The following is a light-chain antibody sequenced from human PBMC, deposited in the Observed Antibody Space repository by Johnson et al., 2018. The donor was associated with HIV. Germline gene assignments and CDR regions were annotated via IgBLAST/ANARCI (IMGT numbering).Light chain of an antibody. V-gene: IGLV1-51*02. J-gene: IGLJ1*01. CDR3: GTWDSSLSAYV. CDR1: SSNIGNNY. CDR2: EDN. Sequence: QSVLTQPPSMSAAPGQKVTISCSTSSSNIGNNYVSWYQQLPGTAPKLLIYEDNKRPSGVPDRFSGSKSGTSATLDITGLQTGDEADYYCGTWDSSLSAYVFGTGTRVTVL.